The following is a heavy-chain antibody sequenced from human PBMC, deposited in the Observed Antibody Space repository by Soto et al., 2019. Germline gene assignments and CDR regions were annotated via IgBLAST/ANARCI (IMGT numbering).Heavy chain of an antibody. D-gene: IGHD2-2*01. V-gene: IGHV1-3*01. CDR1: GYTFTSYA. J-gene: IGHJ5*02. Sequence: ASVKVSCKASGYTFTSYAMHWVRQAPGQRLEWMGWINADNGNTKYSQKFQGRVTITRDTSASTAYMELRSLRSDDTAVYYCAREYCSSTSCYAQGDNWFDPWGQGTLVTVSS. CDR3: AREYCSSTSCYAQGDNWFDP. CDR2: INADNGNT.